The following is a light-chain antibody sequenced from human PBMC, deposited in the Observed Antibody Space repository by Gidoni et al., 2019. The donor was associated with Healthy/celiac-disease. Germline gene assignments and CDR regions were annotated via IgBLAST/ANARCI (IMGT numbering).Light chain of an antibody. CDR3: QQYGSSPHVCS. CDR1: QSVSSSY. J-gene: IGKJ2*04. V-gene: IGKV3-20*01. CDR2: GAS. Sequence: EIVLTQPPATLSLSPGERATLPCRVRQSVSSSYLACYQQKPGQAPRLLIYGASSRATGIPDRVSGSGSGTDFTLTISRLEPEDFAVYYCQQYGSSPHVCSFGQGTKLKIK.